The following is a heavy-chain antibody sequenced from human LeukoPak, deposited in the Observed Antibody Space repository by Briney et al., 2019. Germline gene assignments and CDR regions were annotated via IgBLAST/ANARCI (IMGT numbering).Heavy chain of an antibody. J-gene: IGHJ4*02. Sequence: PSETLSLTCAVYGGSFSGYYWSWIRQPPGKGLEWIGEINHSGSTNYNPSLKSRVTISVDTSKNQLSLKLSSVTAADTAVYYCARGKSLVVVVPAANFDYWGQGTLVTVSS. V-gene: IGHV4-34*01. CDR3: ARGKSLVVVVPAANFDY. CDR2: INHSGST. D-gene: IGHD2-2*01. CDR1: GGSFSGYY.